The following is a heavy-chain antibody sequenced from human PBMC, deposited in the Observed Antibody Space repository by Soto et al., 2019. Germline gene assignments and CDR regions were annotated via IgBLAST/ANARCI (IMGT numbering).Heavy chain of an antibody. Sequence: SATLSLTCTVSGGSISSGGYYWSWIRQHPGKGLEWIGYIYYSGSTYYNPSLKSRVTTSVDTSKNQFSLKLSSVTAADTAVYYCARVPDYGDYEDYWGQGTLVTVSS. D-gene: IGHD4-17*01. J-gene: IGHJ4*02. CDR1: GGSISSGGYY. CDR3: ARVPDYGDYEDY. CDR2: IYYSGST. V-gene: IGHV4-31*03.